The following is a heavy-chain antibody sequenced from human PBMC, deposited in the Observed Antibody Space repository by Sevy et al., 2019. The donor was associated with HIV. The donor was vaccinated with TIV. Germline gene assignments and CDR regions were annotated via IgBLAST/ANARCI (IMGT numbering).Heavy chain of an antibody. Sequence: GGSLRLSCAASGFTFSSYSMNWVRQAPGKGLEWVSSISSSSSYIYYADSVKGRFTISRDNAKNSLYLQMNSLRAEDTAVYYCARDSINDESWYSSSWYGGFDYWGQGTLVTVSS. J-gene: IGHJ4*02. D-gene: IGHD6-13*01. CDR1: GFTFSSYS. CDR3: ARDSINDESWYSSSWYGGFDY. CDR2: ISSSSSYI. V-gene: IGHV3-21*01.